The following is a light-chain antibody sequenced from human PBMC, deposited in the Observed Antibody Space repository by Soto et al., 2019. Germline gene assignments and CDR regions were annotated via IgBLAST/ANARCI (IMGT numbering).Light chain of an antibody. J-gene: IGKJ1*01. CDR3: QQYNNWPRT. CDR1: QDIAIY. V-gene: IGKV1-9*01. CDR2: AAS. Sequence: IQLTQSPSSLSASVGDRVTITCRASQDIAIYLAWYQQKPGEAPKLLIYAASTLYGGVPSRFSGSGSGTDFALSINSLQSEDFAVYYCQQYNNWPRTFGQGTKVDIK.